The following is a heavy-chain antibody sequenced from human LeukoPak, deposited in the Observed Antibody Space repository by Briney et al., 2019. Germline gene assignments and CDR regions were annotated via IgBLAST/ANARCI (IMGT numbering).Heavy chain of an antibody. V-gene: IGHV4-59*01. Sequence: SETLSLTCTVSGGSISSYYWSWIRQPPGKGLEWIGYIYYSGSTDYNPSLKSRVTISVDTSKNQFSLKLSSVTAADTAVYYCAGGGGYYYYFDYWGQGTLVTVSS. D-gene: IGHD3-22*01. CDR1: GGSISSYY. CDR2: IYYSGST. CDR3: AGGGGYYYYFDY. J-gene: IGHJ4*02.